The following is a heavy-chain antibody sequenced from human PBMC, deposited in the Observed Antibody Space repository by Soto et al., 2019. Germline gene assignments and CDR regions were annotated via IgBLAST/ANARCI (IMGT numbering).Heavy chain of an antibody. D-gene: IGHD3-10*01. CDR3: ARDNCGTMVRGFKSCYYGMDV. Sequence: QVQLQESGPGLVKPSQTLSLTCTVSGGSISSGDYYWSWIRQPPGKGLEWIGYIYYSGSTYYNPSLKSRVTISVDTSKNQFSLKLSSVTAADTAVYYCARDNCGTMVRGFKSCYYGMDVWGQGTTVTVSS. J-gene: IGHJ6*02. CDR1: GGSISSGDYY. CDR2: IYYSGST. V-gene: IGHV4-30-4*01.